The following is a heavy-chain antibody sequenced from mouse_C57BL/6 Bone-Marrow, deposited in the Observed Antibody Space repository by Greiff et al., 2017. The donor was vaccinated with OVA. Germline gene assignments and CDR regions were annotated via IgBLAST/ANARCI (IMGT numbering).Heavy chain of an antibody. V-gene: IGHV5-15*01. CDR2: ISNLAYSI. CDR1: GFTFSDYG. J-gene: IGHJ4*01. D-gene: IGHD1-1*01. Sequence: EVKLMESGGGLVQPGGSLKLSCAASGFTFSDYGMAWVRQAPRKGPEWVAFISNLAYSIYYADTVTGRFTISRENAKNTLYLEMSSLRSEDTAMDYCARHYYGSSFYAMDYWGQGTSVTVSS. CDR3: ARHYYGSSFYAMDY.